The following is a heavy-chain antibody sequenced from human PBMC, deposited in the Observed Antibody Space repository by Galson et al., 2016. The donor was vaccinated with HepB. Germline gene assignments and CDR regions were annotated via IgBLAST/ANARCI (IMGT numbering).Heavy chain of an antibody. CDR3: ARDGRGQYSSASYFDC. Sequence: SVKVSCKASGYTFTSYYIHWVRQAPGQGLEWMGIINPSGGATNYAQRFQGRVTMTRDTSTSTVYMELSSLRYEDTAVYYCARDGRGQYSSASYFDCCGQGTLVTVSS. CDR1: GYTFTSYY. D-gene: IGHD6-6*01. J-gene: IGHJ4*02. CDR2: INPSGGAT. V-gene: IGHV1-46*01.